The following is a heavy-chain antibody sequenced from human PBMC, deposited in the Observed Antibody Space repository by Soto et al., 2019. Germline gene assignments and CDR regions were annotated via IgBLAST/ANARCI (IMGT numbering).Heavy chain of an antibody. CDR2: IWYDGSNK. J-gene: IGHJ4*02. CDR3: ARGGEMATIPLVY. D-gene: IGHD5-12*01. V-gene: IGHV3-33*01. CDR1: GFTFSSYG. Sequence: PGGSLRLSCAASGFTFSSYGMHWVRQAPGKGLEWVAVIWYDGSNKYYADSVKGRFTISRDNSKNTLYLQMNSLRAEDTAVYYCARGGEMATIPLVYWGQGTLVTVSS.